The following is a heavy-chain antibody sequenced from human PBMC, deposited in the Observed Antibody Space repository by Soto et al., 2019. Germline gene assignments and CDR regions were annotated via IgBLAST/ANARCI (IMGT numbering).Heavy chain of an antibody. J-gene: IGHJ4*02. Sequence: QVQLQDSGPGLVKPSGTLALTCASSGGSISSSNWGRGVSQLPWNGLEWIGEIYPSGSTNYNPTLKRRVTISVDKSKTQVSLKLRSVTAADTAVYYCARGISCGRHFDYWGQGTLVTVSS. V-gene: IGHV4-4*02. CDR3: ARGISCGRHFDY. CDR2: IYPSGST. CDR1: GGSISSSNW. D-gene: IGHD2-15*01.